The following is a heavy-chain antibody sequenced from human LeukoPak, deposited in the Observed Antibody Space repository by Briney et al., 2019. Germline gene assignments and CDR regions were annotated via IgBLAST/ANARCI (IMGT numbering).Heavy chain of an antibody. CDR2: MNPNSGTT. Sequence: ASVKVSCKASGYTFTSYDINWVRQATGQGLEWMGWMNPNSGTTGYAQKFQGRVTITADESTSTAYMELSSLRFEDTAVYYCAREGVGATKRGAFDYWGQGTLVTVSS. V-gene: IGHV1-8*02. CDR1: GYTFTSYD. CDR3: AREGVGATKRGAFDY. J-gene: IGHJ4*02. D-gene: IGHD1-26*01.